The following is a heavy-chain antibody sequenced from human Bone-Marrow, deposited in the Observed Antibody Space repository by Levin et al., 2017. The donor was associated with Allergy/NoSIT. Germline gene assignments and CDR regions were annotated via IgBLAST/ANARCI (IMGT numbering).Heavy chain of an antibody. J-gene: IGHJ6*02. CDR3: ASDVEVRGVTRRTYYYYGLDV. Sequence: PGESLKISCVASGFTFSKYWMSWVRQAPGKGLEWVANINQDGSDKNYVDSVKGRFTISRDNAKTSLSLQMNNLRAEATAVYFCASDVEVRGVTRRTYYYYGLDVWGQGTTVTVSS. CDR2: INQDGSDK. D-gene: IGHD3-10*01. V-gene: IGHV3-7*01. CDR1: GFTFSKYW.